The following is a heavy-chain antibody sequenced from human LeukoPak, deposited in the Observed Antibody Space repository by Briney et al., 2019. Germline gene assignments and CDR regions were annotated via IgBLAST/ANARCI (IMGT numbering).Heavy chain of an antibody. CDR1: GFTFSNAW. CDR2: IKRITDGGTA. D-gene: IGHD6-13*01. V-gene: IGHV3-15*01. CDR3: TTYSSSWYHSDN. J-gene: IGHJ4*02. Sequence: PGGSLRLSCAASGFTFSNAWMSWVRQAPGKGLEWVGRIKRITDGGTADYAAPVKGRFTISRDDSKNTLYLEMNSLITEDTAVYYCTTYSSSWYHSDNWGQGTLVTVSS.